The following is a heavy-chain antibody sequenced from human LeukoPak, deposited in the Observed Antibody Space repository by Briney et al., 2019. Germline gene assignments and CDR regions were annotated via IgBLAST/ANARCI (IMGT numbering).Heavy chain of an antibody. CDR3: AKDGLGSGSYSDY. CDR2: IRYDGSNK. D-gene: IGHD1-26*01. V-gene: IGHV3-30*02. Sequence: GGSLRLSCAASGFTFSSCGMHWVRQAPGKGLEWVAFIRYDGSNKYYADSVKGRFTISRDNSKNTLYLQMNSLRAEDTAVYYCAKDGLGSGSYSDYWGQGTLVTVSS. J-gene: IGHJ4*02. CDR1: GFTFSSCG.